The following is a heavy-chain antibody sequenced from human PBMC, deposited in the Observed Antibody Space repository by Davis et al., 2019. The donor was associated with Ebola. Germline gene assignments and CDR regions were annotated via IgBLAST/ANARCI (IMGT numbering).Heavy chain of an antibody. CDR3: ARDLYYYDSSGYYRWFDP. Sequence: ASVKVSCKASGYTFTGYYMHWVRQAPGQGLEWMGWINPNSGGTNYAQKFQGWVTMTRDTSISTAYMELSRLRSDDTAVYYCARDLYYYDSSGYYRWFDPWGQGTLVTVSS. CDR2: INPNSGGT. V-gene: IGHV1-2*04. D-gene: IGHD3-22*01. CDR1: GYTFTGYY. J-gene: IGHJ5*02.